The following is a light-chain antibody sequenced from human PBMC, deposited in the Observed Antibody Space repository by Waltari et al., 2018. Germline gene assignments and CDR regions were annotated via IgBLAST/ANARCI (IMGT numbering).Light chain of an antibody. CDR2: KVR. J-gene: IGLJ2*01. Sequence: SYELTQPPSVSVSPGQTARITCSGDALPKQYVYWYQQKSGQAPILVRYKVRERPSGIPERFSGSSSGTTVTLTISGVQAEDEADYYCQSGDNSGTNRVLFGGGTKLTVL. CDR1: ALPKQY. V-gene: IGLV3-25*03. CDR3: QSGDNSGTNRVL.